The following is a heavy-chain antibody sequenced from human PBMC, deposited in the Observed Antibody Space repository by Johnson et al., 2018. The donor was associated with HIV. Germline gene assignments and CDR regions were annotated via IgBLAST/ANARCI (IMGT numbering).Heavy chain of an antibody. V-gene: IGHV3-20*04. Sequence: VESGGTVVRPGGSLRLSCAVSGFRFDDYGMSWVRQAPGKGLVWVSGINWNGGSTGYVDFVKGRFIISRENAKNSLYLQMNSLRTEDTALYYCVKDIQVGVRDAFDIWGQGTMVTVSS. CDR1: GFRFDDYG. J-gene: IGHJ3*02. CDR3: VKDIQVGVRDAFDI. D-gene: IGHD3-3*01. CDR2: INWNGGST.